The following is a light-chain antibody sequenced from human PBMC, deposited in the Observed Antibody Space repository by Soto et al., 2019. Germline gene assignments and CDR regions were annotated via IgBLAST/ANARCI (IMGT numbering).Light chain of an antibody. CDR2: GAS. CDR1: QSVSSSY. CDR3: QQYGSSPLT. V-gene: IGKV3-20*01. J-gene: IGKJ4*01. Sequence: EIVLTQSPGTLSLSPGERATLSCRASQSVSSSYLAWYQQKPGQAPRLLIYGASSRATCIPDRFSRSGSGTDFTLAISRLEPEDVAVYYCQQYGSSPLTFGGGTNEESK.